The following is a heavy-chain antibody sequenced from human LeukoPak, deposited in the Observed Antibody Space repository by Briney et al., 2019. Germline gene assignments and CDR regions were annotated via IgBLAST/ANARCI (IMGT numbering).Heavy chain of an antibody. J-gene: IGHJ5*01. CDR2: VNHSGGT. V-gene: IGHV4-34*01. Sequence: NSSETLSLTCAVYGGYFSGYCWSWIRQPPGKGLECIGEVNHSGGTNYNPSLKGRVTISVDTSKNQFSLRLYSVTAADTAVYYCARNGYCSGGYCYRGWFDSWGQGTPVTVSS. CDR1: GGYFSGYC. CDR3: ARNGYCSGGYCYRGWFDS. D-gene: IGHD2-15*01.